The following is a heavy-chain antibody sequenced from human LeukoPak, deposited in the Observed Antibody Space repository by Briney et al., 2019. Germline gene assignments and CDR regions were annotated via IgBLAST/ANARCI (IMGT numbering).Heavy chain of an antibody. V-gene: IGHV1-18*01. Sequence: ASVKVSCKASGGTFSSYGISWVRQAPGQGLEWMGWISAYNGNTNYAQKLQGRVTMTTDTSTSTAYMELRSLRSDDTAVYYCARLGHDYIWGSYRFLSDYWGQGTLVTVSS. J-gene: IGHJ4*02. D-gene: IGHD3-16*02. CDR3: ARLGHDYIWGSYRFLSDY. CDR1: GGTFSSYG. CDR2: ISAYNGNT.